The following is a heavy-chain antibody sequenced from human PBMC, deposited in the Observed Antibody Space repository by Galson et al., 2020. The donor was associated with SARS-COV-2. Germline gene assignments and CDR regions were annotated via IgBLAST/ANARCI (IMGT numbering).Heavy chain of an antibody. V-gene: IGHV3-49*03. CDR2: IRSKTYGGAS. Sequence: GGSLRLSCAASGFTFGDHGLAWSRRAPGKGLEYISYIRSKTYGGASEYAASVEGRFTISRDDSKSIVYLQMSSLKTEDTAVYYCARGDTGSYYDVFFEYWGQGALVTVSS. D-gene: IGHD1-26*01. CDR1: GFTFGDHG. CDR3: ARGDTGSYYDVFFEY. J-gene: IGHJ4*02.